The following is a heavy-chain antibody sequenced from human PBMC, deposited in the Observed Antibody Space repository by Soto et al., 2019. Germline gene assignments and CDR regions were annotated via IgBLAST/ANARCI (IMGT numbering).Heavy chain of an antibody. J-gene: IGHJ4*02. D-gene: IGHD1-1*01. CDR2: IYHSGAT. CDR1: GDSISSSNW. CDR3: ARDLGTGTDY. Sequence: QVQLQESGPGLVKPSGTLSLTCAVSGDSISSSNWWSWVHQAPGKGLEWIGEIYHSGATTYNPSLKSRATISVDPSNNHFSLKLTSVTAADTAVYFCARDLGTGTDYWGQGTLVTVAS. V-gene: IGHV4-4*02.